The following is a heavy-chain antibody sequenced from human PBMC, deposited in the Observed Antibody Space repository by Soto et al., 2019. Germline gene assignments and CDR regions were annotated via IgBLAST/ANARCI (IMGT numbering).Heavy chain of an antibody. D-gene: IGHD6-13*01. Sequence: EVQLLESGGNLVQPGGSLRLSCAGSGFPFSTYAVSWVRQTPGKGLEWVSAISPTGGSTYYAASVRGRFTISRDNSKNTVFLQMSGLRAEDTAIYYCAKAKRGILXTXTGGLDYWGQGTVLSVSS. CDR1: GFPFSTYA. CDR3: AKAKRGILXTXTGGLDY. V-gene: IGHV3-23*01. CDR2: ISPTGGST. J-gene: IGHJ4*02.